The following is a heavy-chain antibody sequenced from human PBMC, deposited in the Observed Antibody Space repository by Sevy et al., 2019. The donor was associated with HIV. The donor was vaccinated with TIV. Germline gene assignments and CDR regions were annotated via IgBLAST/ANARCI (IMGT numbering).Heavy chain of an antibody. D-gene: IGHD3-22*01. CDR1: GFTVSSNY. Sequence: GGSLRLSCAASGFTVSSNYMSWVRLAPGKGLEWVSVIYSGGSTYYADSVKGRFTISRDNSKNTLYLQMNSLRAEDTAVYYCARVVIGRYYYDSSGYYYDYWGQGTLVTVSS. CDR2: IYSGGST. V-gene: IGHV3-53*01. CDR3: ARVVIGRYYYDSSGYYYDY. J-gene: IGHJ4*02.